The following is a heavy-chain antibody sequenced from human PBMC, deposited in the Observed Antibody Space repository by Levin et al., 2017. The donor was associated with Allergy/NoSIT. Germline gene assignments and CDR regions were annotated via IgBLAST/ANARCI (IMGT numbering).Heavy chain of an antibody. J-gene: IGHJ4*02. CDR2: IYYSGST. V-gene: IGHV4-59*01. CDR3: ARVVDDYIWGSYAYYFDY. D-gene: IGHD3-16*01. Sequence: PSETLSLTCTVSGGSISSYYWSWIRQPPGKGLEWIGYIYYSGSTNYNPSLKSRVTISVDTSKNQFSLKLSSVTAADTAVYYCARVVDDYIWGSYAYYFDYWGQGTLVTVSS. CDR1: GGSISSYY.